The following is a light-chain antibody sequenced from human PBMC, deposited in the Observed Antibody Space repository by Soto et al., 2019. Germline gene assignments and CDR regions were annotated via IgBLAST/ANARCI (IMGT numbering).Light chain of an antibody. J-gene: IGKJ1*01. CDR3: QHYGYSLWT. V-gene: IGKV1-39*01. CDR2: AAS. CDR1: QSISSY. Sequence: DIQMTQSPSSLSASVGDRVTITCRASQSISSYLNWYQQKPGKAPKLLIYAASSLQSGVPSRFSGSGSGTDFTLTISSLQPEDFAVYYCQHYGYSLWTFGQGTKVDIK.